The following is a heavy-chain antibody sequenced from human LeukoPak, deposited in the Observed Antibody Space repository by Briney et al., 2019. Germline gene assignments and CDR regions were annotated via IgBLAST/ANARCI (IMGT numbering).Heavy chain of an antibody. CDR3: ARQGVRNYDFDY. V-gene: IGHV4-4*02. J-gene: IGHJ4*02. Sequence: SETLSLTCTVSGGSISSSNWWSWVRQPPGKGLEWIGEIYHSGSTNYNPSLKSRVTISVDTSKNQFSLKLSSVTAADTAVYYCARQGVRNYDFDYWGQGTLVTVSS. D-gene: IGHD3-22*01. CDR1: GGSISSSNW. CDR2: IYHSGST.